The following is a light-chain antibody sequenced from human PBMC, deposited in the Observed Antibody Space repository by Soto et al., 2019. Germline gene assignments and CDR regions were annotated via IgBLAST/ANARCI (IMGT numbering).Light chain of an antibody. V-gene: IGKV3-20*01. CDR2: GAS. J-gene: IGKJ1*01. CDR1: QSVSSSY. Sequence: NLFIQSTDTLSFSPGERATLSFRASQSVSSSYLAWYQQKPGQAPRLLIYGASSRATGIPDRFSGSGSGTDFTLTISSLQPDDFATYYCQQYNSYSQTFGQGTKVDIK. CDR3: QQYNSYSQT.